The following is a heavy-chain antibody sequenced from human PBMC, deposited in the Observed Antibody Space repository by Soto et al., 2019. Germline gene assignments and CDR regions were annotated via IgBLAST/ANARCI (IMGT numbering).Heavy chain of an antibody. D-gene: IGHD6-13*01. CDR3: ARDTSIAAAGSYFDY. V-gene: IGHV4-4*07. CDR1: GGSISSYY. J-gene: IGHJ4*02. CDR2: IYTSGST. Sequence: SETLSLTCTVSGGSISSYYWSWIRQPAGKGLEWIGRIYTSGSTNYNPSLKSRVTMSVDTSKNQFSLKLSSVTAADTAVYYCARDTSIAAAGSYFDYWGQGTLVTVSS.